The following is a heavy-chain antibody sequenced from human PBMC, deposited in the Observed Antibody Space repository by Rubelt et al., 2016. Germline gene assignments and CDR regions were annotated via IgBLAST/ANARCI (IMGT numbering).Heavy chain of an antibody. V-gene: IGHV4-39*07. CDR2: IYYSGST. Sequence: QLQLQESGPGLVKPSETLSLTCTVSGGSISSSSYYWGWIRQPPGKGLEWIGSIYYSGSTSYNPSLKSRVTISADTSKNQFSLKLGSVTAADTAVYYCARDPRAGTTSFDYWGQGTLVTVSS. CDR1: GGSISSSSYY. CDR3: ARDPRAGTTSFDY. J-gene: IGHJ4*02. D-gene: IGHD1-7*01.